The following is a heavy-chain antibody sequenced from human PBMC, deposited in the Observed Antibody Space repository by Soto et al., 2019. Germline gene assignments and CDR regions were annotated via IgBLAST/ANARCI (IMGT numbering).Heavy chain of an antibody. CDR2: ISYDGSNK. D-gene: IGHD1-26*01. J-gene: IGHJ4*02. Sequence: PGGSLRLSCAASGFTFSSYGMHWVRQAPGKGLEWVAVISYDGSNKYYADSVKGRFTISRDNSKNTLYLQMNSLRAEDTAVYYCAKDPARWELLIDYWGQGTLVTVSS. CDR3: AKDPARWELLIDY. CDR1: GFTFSSYG. V-gene: IGHV3-30*18.